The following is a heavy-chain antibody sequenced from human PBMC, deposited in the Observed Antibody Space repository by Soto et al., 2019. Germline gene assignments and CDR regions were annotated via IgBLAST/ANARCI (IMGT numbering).Heavy chain of an antibody. CDR2: ISWDGGST. V-gene: IGHV3-43*01. J-gene: IGHJ4*02. CDR3: AKPSMGGFDY. D-gene: IGHD3-16*01. CDR1: GFTFDDYT. Sequence: GGSLRLSCAASGFTFDDYTMHWVRQAPGKGLEWVSLISWDGGSTYYADSVKGRFTISRDNSKNSLYLQMNSLRTEDTALYYCAKPSMGGFDYWGQGTLVTVSS.